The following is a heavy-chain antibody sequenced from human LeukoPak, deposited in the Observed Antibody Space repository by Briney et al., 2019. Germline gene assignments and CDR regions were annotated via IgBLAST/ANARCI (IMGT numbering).Heavy chain of an antibody. CDR2: IYSGGST. V-gene: IGHV3-53*01. CDR3: ARDSYSGSYYVDYYYYTDV. CDR1: GFTVSSNY. Sequence: GGSLRLSCAASGFTVSSNYMSWVRQAPGKGLEWVSVIYSGGSTYYADSVKGRFTISRDNSKNTLYLQMNSLRAEDTAVYYCARDSYSGSYYVDYYYYTDVWGKGTTVTVSS. D-gene: IGHD1-26*01. J-gene: IGHJ6*03.